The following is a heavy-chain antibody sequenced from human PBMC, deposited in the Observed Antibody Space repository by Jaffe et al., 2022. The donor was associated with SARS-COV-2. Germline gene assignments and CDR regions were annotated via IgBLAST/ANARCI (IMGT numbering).Heavy chain of an antibody. Sequence: QITLKESGPTLVKPTQTLTLTCTFSGFSLSTSGVGVGWIRQPPGKALEWLALIYWNDDKRYSPSLKSRLTITKDTSKNQVVLTMTNMDPVDTATYYCAHPALDYYGSGSYYKKDRELERRTSQLYFDYWGQGTLVTVSS. CDR1: GFSLSTSGVG. D-gene: IGHD3-10*01. J-gene: IGHJ4*02. V-gene: IGHV2-5*01. CDR2: IYWNDDK. CDR3: AHPALDYYGSGSYYKKDRELERRTSQLYFDY.